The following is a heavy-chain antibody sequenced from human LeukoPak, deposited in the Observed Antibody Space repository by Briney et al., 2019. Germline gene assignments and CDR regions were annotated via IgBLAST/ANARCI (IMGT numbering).Heavy chain of an antibody. V-gene: IGHV3-11*05. CDR1: GFTSTTYY. Sequence: GGSLRLSCAASGFTSTTYYMSWIRQAPGKGLEWVSYISTTSSYTNYADSVKGRFTISRDNAKNSVFLQMNSLRAEDTAVYYCARGNTYGSGTYYYGIHVWGQGTTVTVSS. CDR3: ARGNTYGSGTYYYGIHV. CDR2: ISTTSSYT. D-gene: IGHD3-10*01. J-gene: IGHJ6*02.